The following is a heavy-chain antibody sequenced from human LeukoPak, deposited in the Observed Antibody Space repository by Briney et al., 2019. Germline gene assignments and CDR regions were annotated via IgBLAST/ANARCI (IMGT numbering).Heavy chain of an antibody. J-gene: IGHJ6*03. CDR2: INPNSGGT. V-gene: IGHV1-2*02. CDR1: GYTFTGYY. D-gene: IGHD2-21*01. CDR3: TRVISSNDYSYYMDV. Sequence: GASVKVSCKASGYTFTGYYMHWVRQAPGQGLEWMGWINPNSGGTNYAQKLQGRVTMTTDTSTSTAYMELRSLRSDDTAVYYCTRVISSNDYSYYMDVWGKGTTVTVSS.